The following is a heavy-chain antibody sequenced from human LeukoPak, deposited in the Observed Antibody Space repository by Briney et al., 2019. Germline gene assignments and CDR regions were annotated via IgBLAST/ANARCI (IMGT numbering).Heavy chain of an antibody. V-gene: IGHV4-4*09. CDR2: IYTFGST. CDR1: GGSMSGYY. J-gene: IGHJ6*03. CDR3: ARQGGYCSASRCPGAFHYMDV. Sequence: PSETLSLTCTVSGGSMSGYYWSWIRQPPGKGLEGIGFIYTFGSTKYNPSLKSRVTISGDMSRRHFSLTLTSVTAADTAVYFCARQGGYCSASRCPGAFHYMDVWGKGTTVAVSS. D-gene: IGHD2-15*01.